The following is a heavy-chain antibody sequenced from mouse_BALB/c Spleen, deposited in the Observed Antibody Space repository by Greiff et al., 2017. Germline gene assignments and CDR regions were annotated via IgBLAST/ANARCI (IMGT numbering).Heavy chain of an antibody. J-gene: IGHJ4*01. D-gene: IGHD2-4*01. CDR1: GYTFTDYA. CDR2: ISTYYGDA. V-gene: IGHV1S137*01. Sequence: VQLQQSGAELVRPGVSVKISCKGSGYTFTDYAMHWVKQSHAKSLEWIGVISTYYGDASYNQKFKGKATMTVDKSSSTAYMELARLTSEDSAIYYCARGPRGGEEYDCDGRPYAMDYWGQGTSVTVSS. CDR3: ARGPRGGEEYDCDGRPYAMDY.